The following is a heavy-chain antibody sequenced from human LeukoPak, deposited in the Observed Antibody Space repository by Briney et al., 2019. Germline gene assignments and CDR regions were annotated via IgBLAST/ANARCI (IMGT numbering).Heavy chain of an antibody. Sequence: ASVKVSCKASGYTFTSYGISWVRQAPGQGLERMGWISGHNGNTNYAQNFHDRVTMTTDSSTSTAYMELRSLRSDDTAVYYCARDFPHYYDTSGAHAFDIWGQGTMVTVSS. V-gene: IGHV1-18*01. CDR1: GYTFTSYG. CDR2: ISGHNGNT. J-gene: IGHJ3*02. D-gene: IGHD3-22*01. CDR3: ARDFPHYYDTSGAHAFDI.